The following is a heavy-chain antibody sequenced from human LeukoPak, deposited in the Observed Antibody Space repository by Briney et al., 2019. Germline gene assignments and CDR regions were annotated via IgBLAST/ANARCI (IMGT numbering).Heavy chain of an antibody. Sequence: PGXSLRLSCAASGFTFSGSAMHWVRQASGKGLEWVGRIRSKANSYATAYAASVKGNFTSSRGESNNTAYLQMNSLKTEDTAVYYCTRPGYSSSSGGVDYWGQGTLVTVSS. D-gene: IGHD6-6*01. CDR1: GFTFSGSA. J-gene: IGHJ4*02. V-gene: IGHV3-73*01. CDR2: IRSKANSYAT. CDR3: TRPGYSSSSGGVDY.